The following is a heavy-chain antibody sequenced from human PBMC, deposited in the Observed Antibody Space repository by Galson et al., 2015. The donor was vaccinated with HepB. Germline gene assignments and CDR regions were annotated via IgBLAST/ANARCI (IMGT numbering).Heavy chain of an antibody. D-gene: IGHD3/OR15-3a*01. Sequence: LSLTCSVSGDSISSGGYSWSWIRQPPGKGLEWIGKIFHSGSTSFNPTLKRRVSISLDRSKNQFSLRLNSVTAADTALYYCAREAYHFDSCPYSDYWGRGTLVTVSS. V-gene: IGHV4-30-2*01. J-gene: IGHJ4*02. CDR3: AREAYHFDSCPYSDY. CDR2: IFHSGST. CDR1: GDSISSGGYS.